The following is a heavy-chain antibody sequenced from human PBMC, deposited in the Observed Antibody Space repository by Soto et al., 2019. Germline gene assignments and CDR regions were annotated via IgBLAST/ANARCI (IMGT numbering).Heavy chain of an antibody. V-gene: IGHV1-69*13. CDR2: IIPIFGTA. J-gene: IGHJ3*02. CDR3: AAYCSGGSCYAGPMSAFDI. CDR1: GGTFSSYA. D-gene: IGHD2-15*01. Sequence: GASVKVSCKASGGTFSSYAISGVRQAPGQGLEWMGGIIPIFGTANYAQKFQGRVTITADESTSTAYMELSSLRSEDTAVYYCAAYCSGGSCYAGPMSAFDILGRRTMVTV.